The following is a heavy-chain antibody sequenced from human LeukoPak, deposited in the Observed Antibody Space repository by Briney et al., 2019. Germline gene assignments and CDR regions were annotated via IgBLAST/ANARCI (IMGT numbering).Heavy chain of an antibody. CDR3: ARSITIFGVVTPDYYYYMDV. CDR1: GYTFTSYG. V-gene: IGHV1-18*01. J-gene: IGHJ6*03. D-gene: IGHD3-3*01. CDR2: ISAYNGNT. Sequence: GASVKVSCKASGYTFTSYGISWVRQAPGQGLEWMGWISAYNGNTNYAQKPQGRVTMTTDTSTSTAYMELRSLRSDDTAVYYCARSITIFGVVTPDYYYYMDVWGKGTTVTVSS.